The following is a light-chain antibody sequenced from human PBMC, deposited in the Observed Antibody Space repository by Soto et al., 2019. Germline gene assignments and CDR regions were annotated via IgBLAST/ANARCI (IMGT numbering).Light chain of an antibody. J-gene: IGKJ1*01. CDR2: GAS. Sequence: EIVMTQSPATLSVSPVERATLSCMASQSVSSNLAWYQQKPCQAPRLLIYGASTRATGIPARFSGSGSGTEFTLTISSLQSEDYAVYYCHQYNNWPPWTFGQGTKVDIK. V-gene: IGKV3-15*01. CDR3: HQYNNWPPWT. CDR1: QSVSSN.